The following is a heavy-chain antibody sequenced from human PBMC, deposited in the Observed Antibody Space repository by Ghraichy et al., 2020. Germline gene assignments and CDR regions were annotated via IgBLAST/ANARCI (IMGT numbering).Heavy chain of an antibody. Sequence: ASVKVSCKTCGDSFRTNVMDWVRQARGQGLERMGWINPNSGGTNYAQKLQGRVTMTRDTSITTAYMELSRLTSDETAGYYCARGGATYYYDSSGYYSVIANW. V-gene: IGHV1-2*02. CDR3: ARGGATYYYDSSGYYSVIANW. D-gene: IGHD3-22*01. J-gene: IGHJ5*01. CDR1: GDSFRTNV. CDR2: INPNSGGT.